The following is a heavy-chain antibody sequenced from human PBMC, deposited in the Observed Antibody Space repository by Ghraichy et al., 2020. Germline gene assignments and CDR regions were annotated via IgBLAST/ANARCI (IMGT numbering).Heavy chain of an antibody. D-gene: IGHD4-17*01. V-gene: IGHV4-59*01. Sequence: ESLNISCTVSGGSISSFYWNWIRQPPGKGLEWIGYVYDSGSTKYNPSLKSRVTISADTSKNQFSLKLTSVTAADTAVYYCARFDYDWYLDLWGRGTLVTVSS. J-gene: IGHJ2*01. CDR2: VYDSGST. CDR3: ARFDYDWYLDL. CDR1: GGSISSFY.